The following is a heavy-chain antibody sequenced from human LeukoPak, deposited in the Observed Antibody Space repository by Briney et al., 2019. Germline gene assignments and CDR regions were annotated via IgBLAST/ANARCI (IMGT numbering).Heavy chain of an antibody. V-gene: IGHV3-7*01. J-gene: IGHJ3*02. CDR1: GLTFSDAW. D-gene: IGHD6-19*01. CDR3: AKAKQWLDDAFDI. CDR2: IKQDGSEK. Sequence: GGSLRLSCVVSGLTFSDAWVSWVRQAPGKGLEWVANIKQDGSEKYYVDSVKGRFTISRDNAKNSLYLQMNSLRADDTAVYYCAKAKQWLDDAFDIWGQGTMVTVSS.